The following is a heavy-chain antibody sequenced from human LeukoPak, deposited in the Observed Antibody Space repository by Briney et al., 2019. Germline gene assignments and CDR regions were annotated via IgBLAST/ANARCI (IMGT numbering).Heavy chain of an antibody. J-gene: IGHJ3*02. D-gene: IGHD6-13*01. V-gene: IGHV4-30-4*08. CDR3: ARVEYSSSWSAFDI. CDR2: IYYSGST. CDR1: GYSITSGYY. Sequence: SETLSLTCAVSGYSITSGYYWSWIRQPPGKGLEWIGYIYYSGSTYHNPSLKSRVTISVDTSKNQFSLKLSSVSAADTAVYYCARVEYSSSWSAFDIWGQGTMLTVSS.